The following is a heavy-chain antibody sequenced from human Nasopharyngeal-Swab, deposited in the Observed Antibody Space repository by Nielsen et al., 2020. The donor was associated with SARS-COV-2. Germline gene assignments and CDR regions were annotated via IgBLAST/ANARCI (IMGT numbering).Heavy chain of an antibody. Sequence: GESLKISCATSGFRFGSYGMHWVRQAPDKGLEWVAVIWYDGGNKYYADSVKGRFTVSRDDSKSTLYLQMNSLRAEDTAVYYCARDSGIKWFGEGDYWGQGTLVTVSS. CDR2: IWYDGGNK. J-gene: IGHJ4*02. V-gene: IGHV3-33*01. CDR1: GFRFGSYG. CDR3: ARDSGIKWFGEGDY. D-gene: IGHD3-10*01.